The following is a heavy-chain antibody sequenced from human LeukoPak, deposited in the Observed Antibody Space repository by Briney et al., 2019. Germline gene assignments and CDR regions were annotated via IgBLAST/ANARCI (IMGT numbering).Heavy chain of an antibody. CDR1: GYTFTSYG. J-gene: IGHJ4*02. CDR3: ARTREQWQVLDY. D-gene: IGHD6-19*01. V-gene: IGHV1-2*02. Sequence: ASVKVSCKASGYTFTSYGISWVRQAPGQGLEWMGWINPNSGGTNYAQKFQGRVTMTGDTSISTAYMELSRLRSDDTAVYYCARTREQWQVLDYWGQGTLVTVSS. CDR2: INPNSGGT.